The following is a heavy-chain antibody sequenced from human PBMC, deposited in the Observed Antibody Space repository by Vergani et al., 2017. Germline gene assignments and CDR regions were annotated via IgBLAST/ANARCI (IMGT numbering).Heavy chain of an antibody. CDR3: ARVPVPEYDGSGYLDY. D-gene: IGHD3-22*01. CDR2: IYPGDSDT. V-gene: IGHV5-51*03. J-gene: IGHJ4*02. Sequence: EVQLVQSAAEVKKPGESLKISCKGSGYSFPTYWIGWVRQMPGKGLEWMGIIYPGDSDTRYSPSFQGQVTISADKSISTAYLQWSSLKASDTAMYYCARVPVPEYDGSGYLDYWGQGTLVTVSS. CDR1: GYSFPTYW.